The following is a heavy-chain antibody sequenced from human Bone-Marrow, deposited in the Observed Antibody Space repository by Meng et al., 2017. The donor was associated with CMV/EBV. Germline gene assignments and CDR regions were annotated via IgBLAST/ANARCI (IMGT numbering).Heavy chain of an antibody. CDR1: GFTFSSYA. Sequence: GESLKISCAASGFTFSSYAMSWVRQAPGKGLEWVSVIYSDGRTYYADSVKGRFTISRDNSKNTLDLQMNSLRDEDTAVYYCARGGGYYAIDYWGQGTLVTVSS. D-gene: IGHD3-22*01. CDR3: ARGGGYYAIDY. V-gene: IGHV3-66*02. J-gene: IGHJ4*02. CDR2: IYSDGRT.